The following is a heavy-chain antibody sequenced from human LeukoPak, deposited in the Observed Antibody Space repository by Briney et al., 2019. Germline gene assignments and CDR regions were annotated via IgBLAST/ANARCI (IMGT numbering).Heavy chain of an antibody. D-gene: IGHD1-20*01. J-gene: IGHJ6*02. V-gene: IGHV3-23*01. CDR3: AKAANWNDRHNYNYYYGMDV. Sequence: GGSLRLSCAASGFAFSAFAMSWVRQAPGKGLEWVSAVSGSGRSTFFADSLKGRFTISRDNSKNTLYLQMNSLRAEDTALYYCAKAANWNDRHNYNYYYGMDVWGQGTTVTVSS. CDR1: GFAFSAFA. CDR2: VSGSGRST.